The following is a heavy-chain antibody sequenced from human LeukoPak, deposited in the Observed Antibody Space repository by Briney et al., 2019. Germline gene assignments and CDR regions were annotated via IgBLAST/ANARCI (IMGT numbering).Heavy chain of an antibody. V-gene: IGHV3-7*01. J-gene: IGHJ5*02. CDR1: GFIFTNYF. D-gene: IGHD4-17*01. Sequence: GGSLRLSCAASGFIFTNYFMSWVRQAPGKGLEWVASIKHDGSEKYYVDSVKGRFTISRDNAKNSLYLQMNSLRAEDTAVYYCAREGGHGYGDYDHWGQGTLVTVSS. CDR2: IKHDGSEK. CDR3: AREGGHGYGDYDH.